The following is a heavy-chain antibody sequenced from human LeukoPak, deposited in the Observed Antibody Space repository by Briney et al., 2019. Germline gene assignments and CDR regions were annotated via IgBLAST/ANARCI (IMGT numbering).Heavy chain of an antibody. CDR2: ISNDGGGT. CDR1: GFIFNNFG. J-gene: IGHJ5*02. V-gene: IGHV3-23*01. Sequence: GGSLRLSCTASGFIFNNFGLMWVRQAPGKGLEWVSAISNDGGGTTYADFVKGRFTISRDNSKNTLFLQMNSLRAEDTALYYYVQGSSGYFADLWGQGTLVTVSS. CDR3: VQGSSGYFADL. D-gene: IGHD3-22*01.